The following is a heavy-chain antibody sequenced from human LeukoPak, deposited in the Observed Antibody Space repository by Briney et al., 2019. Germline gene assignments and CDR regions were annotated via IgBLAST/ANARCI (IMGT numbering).Heavy chain of an antibody. D-gene: IGHD4-11*01. J-gene: IGHJ3*02. Sequence: SETLSLTCTVSGGSISSTRYYWGWIRQPPGKGLEWIGSIYYSGSTNYNPSLKSRVTISVDTSKNQFSLKLSSVTAADTAVYYCARTSTVTNAFDIWGQGTMVTVSS. CDR2: IYYSGST. CDR1: GGSISSTRYY. V-gene: IGHV4-39*07. CDR3: ARTSTVTNAFDI.